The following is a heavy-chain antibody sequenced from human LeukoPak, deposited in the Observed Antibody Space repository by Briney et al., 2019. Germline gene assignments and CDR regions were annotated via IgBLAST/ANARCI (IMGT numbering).Heavy chain of an antibody. CDR1: GFTFSSYE. J-gene: IGHJ4*02. Sequence: GGSLRLSCAASGFTFSSYEMNWVRQAPGKGLEWVSYISSGGGTIYYADSVKGRFTISRDNAKNSLYLQMNSLRAEDTAVYYCAKRVVVTGATYYFDYWGQGTLVTVSS. V-gene: IGHV3-48*03. CDR2: ISSGGGTI. D-gene: IGHD2-21*02. CDR3: AKRVVVTGATYYFDY.